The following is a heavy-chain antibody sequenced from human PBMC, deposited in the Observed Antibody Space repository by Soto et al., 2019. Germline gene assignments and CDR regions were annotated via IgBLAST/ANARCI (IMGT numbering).Heavy chain of an antibody. CDR2: IFSNDAK. CDR3: ARIRGWGWLGPNDY. V-gene: IGHV2-26*01. CDR1: GFSLSNARMS. Sequence: QVTLKESGPVLVKPTETLTLTCTVSGFSLSNARMSVSWIRQPPGKALEWLAHIFSNDAKSYSASLKSRLTICKDTSKSQVVLTMTHMEPVDTATYYCARIRGWGWLGPNDYWGQGTLVTVSS. D-gene: IGHD3-10*01. J-gene: IGHJ4*02.